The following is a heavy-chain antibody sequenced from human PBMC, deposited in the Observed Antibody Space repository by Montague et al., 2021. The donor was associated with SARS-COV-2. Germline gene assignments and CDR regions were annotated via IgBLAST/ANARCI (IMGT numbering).Heavy chain of an antibody. CDR3: ARRHYSVSWCAY. D-gene: IGHD5/OR15-5a*01. CDR2: ISYTGHT. CDR1: GGSFSGYF. Sequence: SETLSLTCAIYGGSFSGYFWSWIRQPPGKGLEWIGEISYTGHTKYNPSLQSRVSISGDSSENQFSLTLTSVTAADTTVYYCARRHYSVSWCAYWGQGTLVTVSS. J-gene: IGHJ4*02. V-gene: IGHV4-34*01.